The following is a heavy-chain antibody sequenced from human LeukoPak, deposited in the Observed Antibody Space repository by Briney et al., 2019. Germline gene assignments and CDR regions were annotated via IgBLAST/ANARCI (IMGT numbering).Heavy chain of an antibody. Sequence: ASVKVSCKASGYTFTGYYMHWVRQAPGQGLEWMGRINPNSGGTNYAQKFQGRVTMTRDTSISTAYMELSRLRSDDTAVYYCAREFEYSSGCSDHWGQGTLVTVSS. V-gene: IGHV1-2*06. CDR2: INPNSGGT. CDR1: GYTFTGYY. CDR3: AREFEYSSGCSDH. J-gene: IGHJ5*02. D-gene: IGHD6-19*01.